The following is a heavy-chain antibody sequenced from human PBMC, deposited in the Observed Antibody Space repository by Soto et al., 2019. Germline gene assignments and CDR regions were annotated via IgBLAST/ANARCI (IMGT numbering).Heavy chain of an antibody. V-gene: IGHV4-31*03. CDR2: IYYSGST. CDR3: ARGSYGYVGYFDY. D-gene: IGHD5-18*01. CDR1: GGSISSGGYY. Sequence: PSETLSLTCTVSGGSISSGGYYWSWIRQHPGKGLEWIGYIYYSGSTYYNPSLKSRVTISVDTSKNQFSLKLSSVTAADTAVYYCARGSYGYVGYFDYWGQGTLVTVSS. J-gene: IGHJ4*02.